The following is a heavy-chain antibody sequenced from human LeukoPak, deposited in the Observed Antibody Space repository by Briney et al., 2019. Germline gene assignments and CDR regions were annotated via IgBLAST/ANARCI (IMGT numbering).Heavy chain of an antibody. CDR1: GGSISSYY. D-gene: IGHD5-18*01. CDR3: ARGNTAMVPGYYYYGMDV. Sequence: KPSETLSLTCTVSGGSISSYYWSWIRQPPGKGLEWIGYIYYSGSTNYNPSLKSRVTISVDTSKNQFSLKLSSVTAADTAVYYRARGNTAMVPGYYYYGMDVWGQGTTVTVSS. V-gene: IGHV4-59*01. CDR2: IYYSGST. J-gene: IGHJ6*02.